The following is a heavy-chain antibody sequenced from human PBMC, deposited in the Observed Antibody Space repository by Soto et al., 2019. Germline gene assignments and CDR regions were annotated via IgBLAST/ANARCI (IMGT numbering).Heavy chain of an antibody. CDR2: IIPILGIA. D-gene: IGHD4-17*01. V-gene: IGHV1-69*08. CDR1: GGTFSSYT. CDR3: ARDGPGDTSDY. Sequence: QVQLVQSGAEVKKPGSSVKVSCKASGGTFSSYTISWVRQAPGQGLEWMGRIIPILGIANYAQKFQGRVTITADKSTSTAYMELSSLRSEDTAVYYCARDGPGDTSDYWGQGTLVTVSS. J-gene: IGHJ4*02.